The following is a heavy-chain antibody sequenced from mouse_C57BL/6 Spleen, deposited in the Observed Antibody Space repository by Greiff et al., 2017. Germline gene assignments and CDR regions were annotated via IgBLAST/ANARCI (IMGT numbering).Heavy chain of an antibody. V-gene: IGHV5-4*01. J-gene: IGHJ1*03. Sequence: EVQGVESGGGLVKPGGSLKLSCAASGFTFSSYAMSWVRQTPEKRLEWVATISDGGSYTYYPDNVKGRFTISRDNAKNNLYLQMSHLKSEDTAMYYCARVATYPHWYFDVWGTGTTVTVSS. CDR3: ARVATYPHWYFDV. CDR2: ISDGGSYT. D-gene: IGHD1-1*01. CDR1: GFTFSSYA.